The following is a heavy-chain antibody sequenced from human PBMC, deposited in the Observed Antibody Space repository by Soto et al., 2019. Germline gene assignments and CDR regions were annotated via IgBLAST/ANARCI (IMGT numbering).Heavy chain of an antibody. CDR1: GGSISSYY. Sequence: PSETLSLTCTVSGGSISSYYWSWIRQPAGKGLVWIGRIYTSGSTNYNPSLKSRVTMSVDTSKNQFSLKLSSVTAADTAVYYCASNHLGSSGYTYWGQGTLVTVSS. CDR3: ASNHLGSSGYTY. CDR2: IYTSGST. D-gene: IGHD3-22*01. J-gene: IGHJ4*02. V-gene: IGHV4-4*07.